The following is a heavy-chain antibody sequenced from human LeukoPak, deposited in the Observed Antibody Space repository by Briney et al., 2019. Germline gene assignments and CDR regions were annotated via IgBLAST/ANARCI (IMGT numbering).Heavy chain of an antibody. D-gene: IGHD3-9*01. V-gene: IGHV4-38-2*02. CDR1: GYSINSDYY. Sequence: SETLSLTCTVSGYSINSDYYWGWIRQPPGKGLEWIGSIYHSGSTYYNPSLKSRVTISVDTSKNQFSLKLSPVTAADTAVYYCARQYYDILTLYYYYYMDVWGKGTTVTISS. J-gene: IGHJ6*03. CDR2: IYHSGST. CDR3: ARQYYDILTLYYYYYMDV.